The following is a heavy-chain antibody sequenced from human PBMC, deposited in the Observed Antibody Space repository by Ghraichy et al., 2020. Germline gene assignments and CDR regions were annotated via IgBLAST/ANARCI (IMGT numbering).Heavy chain of an antibody. CDR1: GGSINSSGYY. Sequence: TLSLTCTVSGGSINSSGYYWNWVRQHPEKGLEWIGYIYHSGTTYYSPSLKSRLSISIDTSKNQFSLKVNSVTAADTAVYYCAANNLRWSREHWGRGALVTVSS. CDR2: IYHSGTT. D-gene: IGHD3-3*01. CDR3: AANNLRWSREH. V-gene: IGHV4-31*03. J-gene: IGHJ1*01.